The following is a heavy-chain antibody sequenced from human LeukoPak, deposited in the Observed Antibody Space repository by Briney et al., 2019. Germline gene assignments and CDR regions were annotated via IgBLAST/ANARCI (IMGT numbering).Heavy chain of an antibody. CDR3: ARDSSSGYYYWFDP. CDR1: GFTFSDYH. D-gene: IGHD3-22*01. J-gene: IGHJ5*02. Sequence: GGSLRLSCAVSGFTFSDYHMSWIRQAPGKGLEWVSYISSSGSNIYYADSVKGRFTISRDNTKKSLYLQMKSLRADDTAVYYCARDSSSGYYYWFDPWGQGTLVTVSS. V-gene: IGHV3-11*01. CDR2: ISSSGSNI.